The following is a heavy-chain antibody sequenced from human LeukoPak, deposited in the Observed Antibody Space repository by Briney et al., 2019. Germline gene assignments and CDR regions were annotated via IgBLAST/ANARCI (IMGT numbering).Heavy chain of an antibody. CDR1: GFTFSDYY. V-gene: IGHV3-11*04. Sequence: GGSLRLSCAASGFTFSDYYMSWIRQAPGKGLEWVSYISSSGSTIYYADSVKGRFTIPRDNAKNSLYLQMNSLRAEDTAVYYCASNPYGGNPTGNWFDPWGQGTLVTVSS. J-gene: IGHJ5*02. D-gene: IGHD4-23*01. CDR3: ASNPYGGNPTGNWFDP. CDR2: ISSSGSTI.